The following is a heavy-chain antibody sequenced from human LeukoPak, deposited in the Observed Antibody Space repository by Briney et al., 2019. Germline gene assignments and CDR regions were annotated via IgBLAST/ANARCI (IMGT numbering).Heavy chain of an antibody. CDR2: IRSDGSNK. CDR3: ARGVITFGGVIVTPYFDY. Sequence: PGGSLRLSCAASGFTFSSYGMHWVRQAPGKGLEWVTFIRSDGSNKYYADSVKGRFTISRDISKNTLYLQMNSLRAEDTAVYYCARGVITFGGVIVTPYFDYWGQGTLVTVSS. CDR1: GFTFSSYG. D-gene: IGHD3-16*02. V-gene: IGHV3-30*02. J-gene: IGHJ4*02.